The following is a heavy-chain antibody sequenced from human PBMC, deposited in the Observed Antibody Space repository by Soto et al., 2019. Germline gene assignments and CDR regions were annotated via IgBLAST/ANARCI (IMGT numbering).Heavy chain of an antibody. CDR2: IIPFHGVT. D-gene: IGHD3-10*01. J-gene: IGHJ4*02. Sequence: QVQLLHSGAEVKKPGSSVKVSCKASGGTFSPYTINWVRQAPGQGLEWMGRIIPFHGVTNYAQKFQARVTITADKSTSTAYMELSGLRFEDTAMYYCTRDWEITVSTWSFGGFWGRGTPVTVSS. CDR3: TRDWEITVSTWSFGGF. CDR1: GGTFSPYT. V-gene: IGHV1-69*04.